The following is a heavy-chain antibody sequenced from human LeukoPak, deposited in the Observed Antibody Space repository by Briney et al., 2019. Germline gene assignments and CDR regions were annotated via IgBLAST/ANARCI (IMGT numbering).Heavy chain of an antibody. Sequence: ASVKVSCKASGYTFTSYDINWVRQATGQGLEWMGWMNPNSGNTGYAQKFQGRVTITRNTSISTAYMELSSLRSEDTAVYYCARSTSDPYYDFWSGYSLSPPFDYWGQGTLVTVSS. V-gene: IGHV1-8*03. D-gene: IGHD3-3*01. CDR3: ARSTSDPYYDFWSGYSLSPPFDY. J-gene: IGHJ4*02. CDR2: MNPNSGNT. CDR1: GYTFTSYD.